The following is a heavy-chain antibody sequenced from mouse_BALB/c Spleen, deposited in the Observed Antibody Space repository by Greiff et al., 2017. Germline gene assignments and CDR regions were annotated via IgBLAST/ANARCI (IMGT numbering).Heavy chain of an antibody. CDR2: ISSGGST. CDR3: ARGRGPYDYLDY. CDR1: GFTFSSYA. Sequence: EVKLVESGGGLVKPGGSLKLSCAASGFTFSSYAMSWVRQTPEKRLEWVASISSGGSTYYPDSVKGRFTISRDNARNILYLQMSSLRSEDTAMYYCARGRGPYDYLDYWGQGTTLTVSS. V-gene: IGHV5-6-5*01. J-gene: IGHJ2*01. D-gene: IGHD2-3*01.